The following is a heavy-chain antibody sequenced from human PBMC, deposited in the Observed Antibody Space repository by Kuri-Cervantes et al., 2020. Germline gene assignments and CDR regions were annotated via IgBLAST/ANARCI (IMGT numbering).Heavy chain of an antibody. J-gene: IGHJ4*02. D-gene: IGHD3-22*01. CDR2: TRYDGSSK. CDR3: AKDSQPRFYYDSSGYYGGPDY. V-gene: IGHV3-30*02. Sequence: GGSLRLSCVPSGFTFSNAWMSWVRQAPGKGLEWVAFTRYDGSSKYYTDSVKGRFTISKDNSKSTLYLQMNSLIAEDTAVYFCAKDSQPRFYYDSSGYYGGPDYWGQGTLVTVSS. CDR1: GFTFSNAW.